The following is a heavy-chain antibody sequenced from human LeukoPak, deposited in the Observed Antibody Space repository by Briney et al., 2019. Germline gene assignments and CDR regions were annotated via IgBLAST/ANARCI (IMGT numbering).Heavy chain of an antibody. D-gene: IGHD3-3*01. CDR1: GGSISSYY. CDR2: IYTSGST. J-gene: IGHJ2*01. V-gene: IGHV4-4*07. Sequence: TSETLSLTCTVSGGSISSYYWSWIRQPAGKGLEWIGRIYTSGSTNYNPSLKSRVTMSVDTSKNQFSLKLSSVTAADTAVYYCARDSTNDFWSGRYWYFDLWGRGTLVTVSS. CDR3: ARDSTNDFWSGRYWYFDL.